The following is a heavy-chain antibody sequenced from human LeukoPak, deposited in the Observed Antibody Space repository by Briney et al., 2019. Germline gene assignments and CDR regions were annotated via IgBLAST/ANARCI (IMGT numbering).Heavy chain of an antibody. CDR2: INTNTGNP. V-gene: IGHV7-4-1*02. J-gene: IGHJ4*02. CDR1: GYTFTSYA. Sequence: ASVKVSCKASGYTFTSYAMNWVRQAPGQGLEWMGWINTNTGNPTYAQGFTGRFVFSLDTSVSTAYLQISSLKAEDTAVYYCARQLYCGGDCSFFDYWGQGTLVTVSS. CDR3: ARQLYCGGDCSFFDY. D-gene: IGHD2-21*02.